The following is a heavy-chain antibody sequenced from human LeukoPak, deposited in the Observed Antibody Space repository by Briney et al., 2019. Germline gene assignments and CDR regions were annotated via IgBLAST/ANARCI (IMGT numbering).Heavy chain of an antibody. D-gene: IGHD3-16*01. CDR2: INPNSGGT. Sequence: GASVKVSCKASGYTFTSYGISGVRQAPGQGLEWMGWINPNSGGTNYAQKFQGRVTMTEDTSTDTAFMELRSLRFEDTAMYYCATDRILGGGLYWGQGTLVTVSS. V-gene: IGHV1-18*01. CDR1: GYTFTSYG. J-gene: IGHJ4*02. CDR3: ATDRILGGGLY.